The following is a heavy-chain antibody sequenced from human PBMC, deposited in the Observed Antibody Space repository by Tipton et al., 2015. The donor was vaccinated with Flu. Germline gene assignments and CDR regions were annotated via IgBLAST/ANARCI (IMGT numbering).Heavy chain of an antibody. CDR2: ISTSGST. J-gene: IGHJ3*02. Sequence: TLSLTCTVSGGSISSGSYYWSWIRQPAGKGLEWIGRISTSGSTNYNASLESRVTLSRDTSKNHISLRLTSATAADTALYYCARDLRGYSGYTGGDAFDMWGRGIVVFVSS. V-gene: IGHV4-61*02. CDR3: ARDLRGYSGYTGGDAFDM. D-gene: IGHD5-12*01. CDR1: GGSISSGSYY.